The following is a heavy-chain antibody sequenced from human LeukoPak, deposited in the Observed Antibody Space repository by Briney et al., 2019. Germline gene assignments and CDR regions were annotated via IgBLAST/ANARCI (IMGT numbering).Heavy chain of an antibody. CDR2: IKQDGSEK. V-gene: IGHV3-7*01. CDR1: GFTFSSYW. Sequence: GGSLRLSCAASGFTFSSYWMSWVRQAPGKGLEWVANIKQDGSEKYYVDSVKGRFTISRDNAKNSLYLQMNSLRAEDTAVYYCARDMSGYSYCVRMDVWGQGTTVTVSS. D-gene: IGHD5-18*01. J-gene: IGHJ6*02. CDR3: ARDMSGYSYCVRMDV.